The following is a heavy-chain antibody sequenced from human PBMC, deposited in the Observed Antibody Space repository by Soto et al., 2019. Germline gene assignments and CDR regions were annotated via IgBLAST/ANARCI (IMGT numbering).Heavy chain of an antibody. CDR3: ATDSSSSGWYLGAFDI. CDR2: FDPEDGET. J-gene: IGHJ3*02. V-gene: IGHV1-24*01. CDR1: GYTLTELS. Sequence: ASVKVSCKVSGYTLTELSMHWVRQAPGKGLEWMGGFDPEDGETIYAQKFQGRVTMTEDTSTDTAYMELSSLRSEDTAVYYCATDSSSSGWYLGAFDIWGQGTMVTVSS. D-gene: IGHD6-19*01.